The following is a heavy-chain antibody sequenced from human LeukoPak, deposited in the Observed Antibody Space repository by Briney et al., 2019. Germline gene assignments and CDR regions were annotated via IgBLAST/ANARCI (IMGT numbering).Heavy chain of an antibody. CDR1: GFTFTSSA. CDR3: AAAPYDFWSGYYSPFDY. D-gene: IGHD3-3*01. J-gene: IGHJ4*02. Sequence: ASVKVSCKASGFTFTSSAVQWVRQARGQRLEWIGWIVVGSGNTNYAQKFQERVTITRDMSISTAYMELSSLRSEDTAVYYCAAAPYDFWSGYYSPFDYWGQGTLVTVSS. V-gene: IGHV1-58*01. CDR2: IVVGSGNT.